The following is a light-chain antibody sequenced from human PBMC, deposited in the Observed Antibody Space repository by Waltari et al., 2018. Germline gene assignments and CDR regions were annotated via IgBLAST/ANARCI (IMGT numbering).Light chain of an antibody. Sequence: EIVLTQSPATLFLSPGESATLSCRASQSVSTYLAWYQQRPGQPPRLLIYDSSSRATGIPARFSGSGSETDFTLTISSLEPEDFAVYYCQQRYKWPLTFGGGSKVEI. V-gene: IGKV3-11*01. CDR1: QSVSTY. J-gene: IGKJ4*01. CDR2: DSS. CDR3: QQRYKWPLT.